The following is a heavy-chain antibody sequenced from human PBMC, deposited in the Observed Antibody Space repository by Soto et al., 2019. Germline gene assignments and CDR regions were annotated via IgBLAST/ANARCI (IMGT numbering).Heavy chain of an antibody. V-gene: IGHV3-30*18. D-gene: IGHD1-26*01. CDR3: AKVHACGSTGCQNNWSDP. CDR1: EFTFSTYG. Sequence: GGSLRLSCAASEFTFSTYGMHWVRQAPGKGLEWVALTSYDGSAKYYADSVKDRFTISRDNSKNTLYLQMNSLRAEDRALYYCAKVHACGSTGCQNNWSDPWGKGTLVPVSS. J-gene: IGHJ5*02. CDR2: TSYDGSAK.